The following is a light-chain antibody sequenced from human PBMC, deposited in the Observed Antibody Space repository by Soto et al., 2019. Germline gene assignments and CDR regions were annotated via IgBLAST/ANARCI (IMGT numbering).Light chain of an antibody. CDR1: GSDVGDYNY. J-gene: IGLJ1*01. Sequence: QSALTQPPSASGSPGQSVTISCTGTGSDVGDYNYVSWYQQHPGKAPKLMIYEVSKRPSGVPDRFSGSKSGNTASLTVSGLQAEDEANYYCSSYTGSSYVVGTGTKVTVL. CDR3: SSYTGSSYV. V-gene: IGLV2-8*01. CDR2: EVS.